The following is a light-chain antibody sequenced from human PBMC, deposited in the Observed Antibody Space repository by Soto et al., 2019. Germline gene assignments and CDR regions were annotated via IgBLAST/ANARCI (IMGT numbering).Light chain of an antibody. Sequence: QSALTQPASVSGSPGQSITISCTGTSGDIGSYNRVSWYQQHPGKAPKLIIYEVTDRPSGVSNRSSGSKSGNTASLTISGLQAEDEAEYYCSSYTKINTRACVFGPGTKVTVL. CDR3: SSYTKINTRACV. CDR1: SGDIGSYNR. J-gene: IGLJ1*01. V-gene: IGLV2-14*01. CDR2: EVT.